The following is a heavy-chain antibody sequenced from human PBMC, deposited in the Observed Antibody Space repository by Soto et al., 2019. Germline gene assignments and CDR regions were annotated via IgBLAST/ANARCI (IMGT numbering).Heavy chain of an antibody. V-gene: IGHV4-30-2*01. CDR2: IYHSGST. CDR1: GGSIISGDYS. J-gene: IGHJ6*02. Sequence: SETLSLTCAVSGGSIISGDYSWIWIRQPPGKGLEWIGYIYHSGSTYYNPSLKSRVTISVDGSKNQFSLKLSSVTAADTAVYYCARSREFDYGMDVWGLGTTVTVSS. CDR3: ARSREFDYGMDV.